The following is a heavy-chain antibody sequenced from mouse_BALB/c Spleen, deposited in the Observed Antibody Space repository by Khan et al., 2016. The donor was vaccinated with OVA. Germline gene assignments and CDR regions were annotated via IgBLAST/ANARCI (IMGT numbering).Heavy chain of an antibody. CDR3: TRQRGYYGYNPYFDY. D-gene: IGHD1-1*01. CDR1: GFSFSTYS. CDR2: ISSGGSYT. Sequence: EVELVESGGDLVRPGGSLKLSCAASGFSFSTYSMSWVRQTPEKRLEWVATISSGGSYTYSPDSVKGRFTISRDNAKNTLYLQMSSLKSEDTAMYYCTRQRGYYGYNPYFDYWGQGTTLTVSS. J-gene: IGHJ2*01. V-gene: IGHV5-6-4*01.